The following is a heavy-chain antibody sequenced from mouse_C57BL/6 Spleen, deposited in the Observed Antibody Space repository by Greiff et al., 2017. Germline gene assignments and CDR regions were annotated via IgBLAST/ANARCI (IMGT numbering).Heavy chain of an antibody. Sequence: QVQLQQSGAELVKPGASVKISCKASGYAFSSYWMNWVKQRPGKGLEWIGQIYPGDGDTTYNGKFKGKATLTADKSSSTAYMQLSSLTSEDSAVYFCARGKITTVVATDYFDYWGQGTTLTVSS. D-gene: IGHD1-1*01. CDR1: GYAFSSYW. V-gene: IGHV1-80*01. CDR2: IYPGDGDT. CDR3: ARGKITTVVATDYFDY. J-gene: IGHJ2*01.